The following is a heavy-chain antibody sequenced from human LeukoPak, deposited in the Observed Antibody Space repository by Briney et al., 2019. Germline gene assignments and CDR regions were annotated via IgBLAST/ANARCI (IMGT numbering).Heavy chain of an antibody. V-gene: IGHV1-69*13. CDR3: ATRSGWPLGGDY. J-gene: IGHJ4*02. CDR1: GGTFSSYA. D-gene: IGHD6-19*01. CDR2: IIPIFGTA. Sequence: ASVKVSCKASGGTFSSYAISWVRQAPGQGLEWMGGIIPIFGTANYAQKFQGRVTITADESTSTAYMELSSLRSEDTAVYYCATRSGWPLGGDYWGQGTLVTVSS.